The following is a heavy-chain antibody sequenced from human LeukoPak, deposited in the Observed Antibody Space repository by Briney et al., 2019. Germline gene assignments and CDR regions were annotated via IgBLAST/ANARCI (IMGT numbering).Heavy chain of an antibody. CDR3: TRERIATASAGDY. V-gene: IGHV3-7*01. CDR2: IKEDGTDK. Sequence: GGSLRLSCAASGFTFSNYWMRWVHQAPGKGLEWVANIKEDGTDKNYMDSVKGRFTISRDNAKNSLFLQMNSLRAEDTAVYYCTRERIATASAGDYWGQGTLVTVSS. J-gene: IGHJ4*02. CDR1: GFTFSNYW. D-gene: IGHD6-13*01.